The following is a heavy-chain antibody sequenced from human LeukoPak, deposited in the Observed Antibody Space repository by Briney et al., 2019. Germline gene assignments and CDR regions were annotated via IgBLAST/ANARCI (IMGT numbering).Heavy chain of an antibody. CDR3: AKGVRITMVRGAFDI. Sequence: GRSLRLSCAASGFTFDDYALHWVRQAPGKGLEWVSGISWNSGTIGYADSVKGRFTISRDNAKNSLYLQMNSLRAEDTALYYCAKGVRITMVRGAFDIWGQGTMVTVSS. J-gene: IGHJ3*02. CDR2: ISWNSGTI. CDR1: GFTFDDYA. D-gene: IGHD3-10*01. V-gene: IGHV3-9*01.